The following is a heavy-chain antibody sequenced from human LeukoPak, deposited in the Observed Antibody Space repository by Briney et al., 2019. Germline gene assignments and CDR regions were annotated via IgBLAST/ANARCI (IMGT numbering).Heavy chain of an antibody. CDR2: IYCDGSKS. CDR1: GYSFTSYW. CDR3: ARRAELGMRYFDY. Sequence: GESLKISCKGSGYSFTSYWIGWVRQMPGKGLKWMAIIYCDGSKSTYSPSFQSQVTISVDKSTSTAYLQWNSLKASDTAMYFCARRAELGMRYFDYWGQGALLTVSS. D-gene: IGHD1-26*01. J-gene: IGHJ4*02. V-gene: IGHV5-51*01.